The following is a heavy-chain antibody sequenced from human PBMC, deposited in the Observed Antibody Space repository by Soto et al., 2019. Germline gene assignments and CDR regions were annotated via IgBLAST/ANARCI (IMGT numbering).Heavy chain of an antibody. CDR3: ARLPQYCGGDCYSGAFDI. Sequence: AVKVSCKASGCTFSSYAISWVRQAPGQGLEWMGGIIPIFGTANYAQKFQGRVTITADESTSTAYMELSSLRSEDTAVYYCARLPQYCGGDCYSGAFDIWGQGTMVTVSS. D-gene: IGHD2-21*02. V-gene: IGHV1-69*13. J-gene: IGHJ3*02. CDR1: GCTFSSYA. CDR2: IIPIFGTA.